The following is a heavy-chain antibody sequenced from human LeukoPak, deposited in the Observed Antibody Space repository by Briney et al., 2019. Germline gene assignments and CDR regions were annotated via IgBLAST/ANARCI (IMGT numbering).Heavy chain of an antibody. CDR2: ISGSGGST. V-gene: IGHV3-23*01. Sequence: GGSLRLSCAASGFTFSNYAMNWVRQAPGKGLEWVSAISGSGGSTYYADSVKGRFTISRDNSKNTLYLQMNSLRAEDTAVYYCAKGKVRGVILPYDYWGQGTLVTVSS. J-gene: IGHJ4*02. CDR1: GFTFSNYA. D-gene: IGHD3-10*01. CDR3: AKGKVRGVILPYDY.